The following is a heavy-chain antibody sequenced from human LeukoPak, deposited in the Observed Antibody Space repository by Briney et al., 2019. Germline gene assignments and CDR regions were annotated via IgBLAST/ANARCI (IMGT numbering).Heavy chain of an antibody. J-gene: IGHJ4*02. CDR3: AKRPYCSGGSCYPFDY. Sequence: GGSLRLSCAASGFTFSSYAMSWVRQAPGKGLEWVSALSGSGGSTYYADSVKGRFTISRDNSKNTLYLQMNSLRAEDTAVYYCAKRPYCSGGSCYPFDYWGQGTLVTVSS. CDR2: LSGSGGST. D-gene: IGHD2-15*01. CDR1: GFTFSSYA. V-gene: IGHV3-23*01.